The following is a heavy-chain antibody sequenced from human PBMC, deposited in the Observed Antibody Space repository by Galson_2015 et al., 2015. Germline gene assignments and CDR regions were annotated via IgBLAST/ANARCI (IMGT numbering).Heavy chain of an antibody. Sequence: SVKVSCKASGYTFTSYYMHWVRQAPGQGLEWMGIINPSGGSTGYAQKFQGRVTMTRDTSTSTVYMELSSLRSEDTAVYYCARGPYYGSGSYYNGLGYDYWGQGTLVTVSS. CDR2: INPSGGST. V-gene: IGHV1-46*01. CDR3: ARGPYYGSGSYYNGLGYDY. CDR1: GYTFTSYY. J-gene: IGHJ4*02. D-gene: IGHD3-10*01.